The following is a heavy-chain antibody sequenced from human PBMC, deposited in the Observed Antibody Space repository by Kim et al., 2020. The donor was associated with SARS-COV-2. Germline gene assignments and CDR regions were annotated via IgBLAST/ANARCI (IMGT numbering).Heavy chain of an antibody. J-gene: IGHJ4*02. Sequence: TNYADSVKGRFTISRDNSKNTVDLQMNSLRVEDTAVYYCARAREKSFDYWGQGTLVTVSS. CDR3: ARAREKSFDY. CDR2: T. V-gene: IGHV3-33*01.